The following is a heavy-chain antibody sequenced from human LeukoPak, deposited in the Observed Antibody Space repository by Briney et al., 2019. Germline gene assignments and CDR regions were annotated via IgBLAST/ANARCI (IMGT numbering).Heavy chain of an antibody. J-gene: IGHJ4*02. Sequence: GGSLRLSCAASGFTLSSYSMSWVRQAPGKGLEWVANIKQDGSERYYVDSVKGRFTISRDNAKNSLYLQMNSLRAEDTAVYYCARLRGLDFWGQGTLVTVSS. V-gene: IGHV3-7*05. CDR3: ARLRGLDF. CDR1: GFTLSSYS. CDR2: IKQDGSER.